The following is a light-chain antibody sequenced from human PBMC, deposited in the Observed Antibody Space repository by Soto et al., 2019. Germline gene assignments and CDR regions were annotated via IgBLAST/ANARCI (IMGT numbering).Light chain of an antibody. J-gene: IGKJ1*01. CDR2: DAS. Sequence: DIQMTQSPSTLSGSVGDRVTITCRASQTISSWLAWYQQKRGKAPKLLIFDASSLESGVPPRFSGSGSGTEFTFTISSLQPDDFATYYCQQYNSYSGTFGQGTKVDIK. V-gene: IGKV1-5*01. CDR1: QTISSW. CDR3: QQYNSYSGT.